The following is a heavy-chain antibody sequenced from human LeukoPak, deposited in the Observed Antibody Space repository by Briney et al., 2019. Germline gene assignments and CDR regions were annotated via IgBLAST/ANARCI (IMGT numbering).Heavy chain of an antibody. V-gene: IGHV4-39*01. Sequence: SETLSLTCTVSGGSISSSSYYWGWIRQPPGKGLEWIGSIYYSGSTYYNPSLKSRVTISVDTSKNQFSLKLSSVTAADTAVYYCARRGVVVAAEFDYWGQGTLVTVSS. J-gene: IGHJ4*02. CDR2: IYYSGST. CDR3: ARRGVVVAAEFDY. D-gene: IGHD2-15*01. CDR1: GGSISSSSYY.